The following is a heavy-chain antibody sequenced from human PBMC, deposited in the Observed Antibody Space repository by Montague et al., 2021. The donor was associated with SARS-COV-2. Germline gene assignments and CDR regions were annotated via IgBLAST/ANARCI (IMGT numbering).Heavy chain of an antibody. Sequence: SETLSLTCTVSGGSISSYYWSWIRQPPGKGLEWIGYIYYSGSTNYNPSLKSRVTISVDTSKNQFSLKLSSVTAADTAVYYCVRVFPRWLQFDPYFDYWGQGTLVTASS. V-gene: IGHV4-59*01. CDR3: VRVFPRWLQFDPYFDY. CDR2: IYYSGST. J-gene: IGHJ4*02. CDR1: GGSISSYY. D-gene: IGHD5-24*01.